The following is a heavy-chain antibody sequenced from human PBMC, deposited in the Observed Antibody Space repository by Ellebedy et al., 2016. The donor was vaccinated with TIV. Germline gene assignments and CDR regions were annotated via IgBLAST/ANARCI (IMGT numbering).Heavy chain of an antibody. V-gene: IGHV5-51*01. CDR2: IYPLDSDT. D-gene: IGHD3-10*01. J-gene: IGHJ5*02. Sequence: PGGSLRLSCKGSGYNFSTSWIGWVRQMPGKGLEYVGFIYPLDSDTRYSPSFQGQVTISADTSTSTAYLQWGSPKASDSAIYYCARLEGWGVGVQSWGQGTLVTVSS. CDR3: ARLEGWGVGVQS. CDR1: GYNFSTSW.